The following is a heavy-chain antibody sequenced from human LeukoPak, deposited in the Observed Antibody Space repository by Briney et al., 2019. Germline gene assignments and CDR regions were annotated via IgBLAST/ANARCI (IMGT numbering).Heavy chain of an antibody. CDR3: ARGWGYCSSTSCSQNGGDY. J-gene: IGHJ4*02. Sequence: SETLSLTCTVSGGSISSYYWSWIRQPAGKGLEWIGRIYTSGSTNYNPSLKSRVTISVDTSKNQFSLKLSSVTAADTAAYYCARGWGYCSSTSCSQNGGDYWGQGTLVTVSS. CDR2: IYTSGST. D-gene: IGHD2-2*01. CDR1: GGSISSYY. V-gene: IGHV4-4*07.